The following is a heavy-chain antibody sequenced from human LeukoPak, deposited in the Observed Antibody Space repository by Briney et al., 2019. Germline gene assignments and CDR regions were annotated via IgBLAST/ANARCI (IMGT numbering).Heavy chain of an antibody. V-gene: IGHV1-2*02. D-gene: IGHD4-23*01. CDR1: GYTFTVYY. CDR3: EAYGGNSDY. J-gene: IGHJ4*02. CDR2: INPNSGGT. Sequence: ASVTVSFKASGYTFTVYYMHWVRQAPGQGLEWMGWINPNSGGTNYAQKFQGRVTMTRDTSISTAYMELSRLRSDDTAVYYCEAYGGNSDYWGQGTLVTVSS.